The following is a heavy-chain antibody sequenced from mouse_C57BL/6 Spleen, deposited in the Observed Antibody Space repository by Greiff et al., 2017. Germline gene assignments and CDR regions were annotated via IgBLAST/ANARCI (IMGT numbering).Heavy chain of an antibody. CDR1: GYTFTSYW. CDR3: ARLGIYYGLYAMDY. D-gene: IGHD2-1*01. Sequence: VQLQQPGTELVKPGASVKLSCKASGYTFTSYWMHWVKQRPGQGLEWIGNINPSNGGTNYNEKFKSKATLTVDKSSSTAYMQLSCLTSEDSAVXYCARLGIYYGLYAMDYWGQGTSVPSPQ. V-gene: IGHV1-53*01. CDR2: INPSNGGT. J-gene: IGHJ4*01.